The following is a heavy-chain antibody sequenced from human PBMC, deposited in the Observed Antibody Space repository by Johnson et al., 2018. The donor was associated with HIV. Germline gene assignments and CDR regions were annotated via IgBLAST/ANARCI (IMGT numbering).Heavy chain of an antibody. D-gene: IGHD5-12*01. CDR1: GFTFSSYA. CDR2: IRGSGGST. CDR3: AKDIGAGAAPMYAFDI. V-gene: IGHV3-23*04. J-gene: IGHJ3*02. Sequence: VQLVESGGGLVQPGGSLRLSCAASGFTFSSYAMSWVRQAPGKGLEWVSAIRGSGGSTYYADSVKGRFTISRDNAKKSLYLQMNSLRAEDTALYYCAKDIGAGAAPMYAFDIWGQGTVVTVSS.